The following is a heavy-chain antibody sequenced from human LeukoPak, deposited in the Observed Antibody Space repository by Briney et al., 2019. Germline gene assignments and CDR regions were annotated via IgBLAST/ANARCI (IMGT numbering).Heavy chain of an antibody. CDR3: SRESVPYSPFGH. V-gene: IGHV4-4*02. D-gene: IGHD2-15*01. CDR2: ISLSGYT. CDR1: GGSITTTNY. Sequence: PSGTLSLTCGVSGGSITTTNYWSWVRQSPGRGLEWIGEISLSGYTGFNPSLRGRVTMSLDESKNHLSLTLTSVTAADTAIYYCSRESVPYSPFGHWGQGILVTVTT. J-gene: IGHJ4*02.